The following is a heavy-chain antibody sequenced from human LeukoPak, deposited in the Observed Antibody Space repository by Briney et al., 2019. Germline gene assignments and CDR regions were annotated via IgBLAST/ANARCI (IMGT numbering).Heavy chain of an antibody. CDR3: ARVATYYYYYMDV. J-gene: IGHJ6*03. CDR2: IYHSGST. V-gene: IGHV4-4*02. CDR1: GGSISSSNW. Sequence: SETLSLTCAVSGGSISSSNWWSWVRQPPGKGLEWIGEIYHSGSTNYNPSLKSRVTISVDTSKNQFSLKLSSVTAADTAVYYCARVATYYYYYMDVWGKGTTVIISS.